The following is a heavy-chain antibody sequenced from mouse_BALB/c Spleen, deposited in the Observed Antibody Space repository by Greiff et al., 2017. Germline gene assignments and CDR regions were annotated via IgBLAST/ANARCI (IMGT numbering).Heavy chain of an antibody. V-gene: IGHV5-6-5*01. CDR2: ISSGGST. CDR3: AIYYDYDGWFAY. D-gene: IGHD2-4*01. J-gene: IGHJ3*01. Sequence: EVQRVESGGGLVKPGGSLKLSCAASGFTFSSYAMSWVRQTPEKRLEWVASISSGGSTYYPDSVKGRFTISRDNARNILYLQMSSLRSEDTAMYYCAIYYDYDGWFAYWGQGTLVTVSA. CDR1: GFTFSSYA.